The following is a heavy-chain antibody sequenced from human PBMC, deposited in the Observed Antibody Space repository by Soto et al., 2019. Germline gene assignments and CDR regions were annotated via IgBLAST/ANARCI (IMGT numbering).Heavy chain of an antibody. CDR2: IYYSGST. Sequence: QLQLQESGPGLVKPSETLSLTCTVSGGSISSSSYYWGWIRQPPGKGLEWIGSIYYSGSTYYNPSLKSRVHITVDTSKNQFSLKFSSVTGADTAVYYCARQSVVPAAILYLDLWGRGTLVTVSS. D-gene: IGHD2-2*01. CDR3: ARQSVVPAAILYLDL. J-gene: IGHJ2*01. V-gene: IGHV4-39*01. CDR1: GGSISSSSYY.